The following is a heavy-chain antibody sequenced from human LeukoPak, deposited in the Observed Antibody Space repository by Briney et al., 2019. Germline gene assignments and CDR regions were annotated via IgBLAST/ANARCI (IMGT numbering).Heavy chain of an antibody. Sequence: GGSLRLSCVASGFTFSSYWMTWVRQAPGKGLEWVANIKTDGSQIYYVDSVKGRFTISRDNAKNSLYLQMNSLRAEDTAVYYCAKYHDRSGYQYFDYWGQGTLVTVSS. CDR1: GFTFSSYW. J-gene: IGHJ4*02. D-gene: IGHD3-22*01. CDR2: IKTDGSQI. CDR3: AKYHDRSGYQYFDY. V-gene: IGHV3-7*03.